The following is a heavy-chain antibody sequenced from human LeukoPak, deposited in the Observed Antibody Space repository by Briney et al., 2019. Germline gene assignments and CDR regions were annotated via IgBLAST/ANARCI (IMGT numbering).Heavy chain of an antibody. CDR1: GFTFSSYS. D-gene: IGHD6-13*01. CDR3: ARGYSSSWDAFDI. CDR2: ISSSSSYI. J-gene: IGHJ3*02. Sequence: GGSLRLSCAASGFTFSSYSMNWVRQAPGKGLEGASSISSSSSYIYYADSVKGRFTISRDNAKNSLYLQMNSLRAEDTAVYYCARGYSSSWDAFDIWGQGTMVTVSS. V-gene: IGHV3-21*01.